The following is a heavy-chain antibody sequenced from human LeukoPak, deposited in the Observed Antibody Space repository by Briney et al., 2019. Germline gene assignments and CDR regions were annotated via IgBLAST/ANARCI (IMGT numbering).Heavy chain of an antibody. J-gene: IGHJ3*01. D-gene: IGHD4-17*01. CDR1: GFTFSLYW. CDR3: ARATRDDYGDVHDAFDV. CDR2: IKEDGSKK. V-gene: IGHV3-7*01. Sequence: GGSLRLSCATSGFTFSLYWMNWVRQAPGKGLEWVANIKEDGSKKYYVESVKGRFTISRDNAKNSVFLQMNTLRADDTAVYYCARATRDDYGDVHDAFDVWGQGTMVAVSS.